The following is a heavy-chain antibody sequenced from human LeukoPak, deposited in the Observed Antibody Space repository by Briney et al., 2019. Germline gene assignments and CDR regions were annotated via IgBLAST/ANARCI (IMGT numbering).Heavy chain of an antibody. CDR1: GSTFSDHY. Sequence: GGSLRLSCAASGSTFSDHYMDWVRQAPGKGLEWVGRIRNKANSYTTEYAASVKGRFTSSRDDSKNSLYLQMNSLETGDTAVYYCATSLPDYHFEYWGQGTLVTVSS. CDR2: IRNKANSYTT. J-gene: IGHJ4*02. CDR3: ATSLPDYHFEY. D-gene: IGHD3-16*01. V-gene: IGHV3-72*01.